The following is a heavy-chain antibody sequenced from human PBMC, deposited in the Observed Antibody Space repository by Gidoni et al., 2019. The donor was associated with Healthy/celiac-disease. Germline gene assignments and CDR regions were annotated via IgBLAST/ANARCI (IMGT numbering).Heavy chain of an antibody. D-gene: IGHD3-3*01. CDR1: GFTFSSYR. J-gene: IGHJ6*03. V-gene: IGHV3-48*01. CDR3: ARNTDDFWSGYPPSYYMDV. CDR2: ISSSSRTI. Sequence: EVQLVESGGGLVQPGGSLRLSCAASGFTFSSYRMNWVRQAPGKGLEWVSYISSSSRTIYYADSVKGRFTISRDNAKNSLYLQMNSLRAEDTAVYYCARNTDDFWSGYPPSYYMDVWGKGTTVTVSS.